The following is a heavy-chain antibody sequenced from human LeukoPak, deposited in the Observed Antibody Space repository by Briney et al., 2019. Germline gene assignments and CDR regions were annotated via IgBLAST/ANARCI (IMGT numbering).Heavy chain of an antibody. CDR2: IYHSGST. J-gene: IGHJ4*02. D-gene: IGHD5-12*01. CDR3: ARHEFGGYGLFDS. V-gene: IGHV4-38-2*02. CDR1: GYSISSGYY. Sequence: SETLSLTCTVSGYSISSGYYWGWIRQPPGKGLEWIGNIYHSGSTYYNPSLKSRVTISVDTSKNQFSLKLGSVTAADTAVYYCARHEFGGYGLFDSWGQGTLVTVSS.